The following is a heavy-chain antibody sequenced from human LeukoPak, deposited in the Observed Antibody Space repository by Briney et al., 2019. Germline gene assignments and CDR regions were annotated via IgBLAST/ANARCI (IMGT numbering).Heavy chain of an antibody. CDR2: VNHSGRT. D-gene: IGHD1-26*01. Sequence: SETLSLTCAVYGGSFSDYWWTWIRQSPGKGLEWIGEVNHSGRTNYNPSLKSRLTISVDTSRNQFSLKLSSVSAADTAVYYCARYSGMGYSPGTYSNSWGQGTRVTVSS. V-gene: IGHV4-34*01. J-gene: IGHJ4*02. CDR3: ARYSGMGYSPGTYSNS. CDR1: GGSFSDYW.